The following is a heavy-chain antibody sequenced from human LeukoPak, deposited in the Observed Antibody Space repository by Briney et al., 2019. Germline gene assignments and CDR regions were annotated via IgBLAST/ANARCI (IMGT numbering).Heavy chain of an antibody. D-gene: IGHD2-2*01. J-gene: IGHJ6*02. V-gene: IGHV4-34*01. Sequence: PSETLSLTCAVYGGSFSGYYWSWIRQPPGKGLEWIGEMNHSGSTNYNPSLKSRLTISVDTSKYQFSLKLSSVTAADTAVYYCARGPDIVVAPADHPMAGMDVWGQGTTVTVSS. CDR1: GGSFSGYY. CDR3: ARGPDIVVAPADHPMAGMDV. CDR2: MNHSGST.